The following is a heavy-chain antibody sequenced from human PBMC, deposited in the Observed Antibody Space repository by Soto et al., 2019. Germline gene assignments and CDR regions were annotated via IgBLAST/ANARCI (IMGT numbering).Heavy chain of an antibody. CDR2: MNPNSGNT. J-gene: IGHJ3*02. D-gene: IGHD3-16*01. V-gene: IGHV1-8*01. CDR1: GYTFTSYD. Sequence: ASVKVSCKASGYTFTSYDINWVRQATGQGLEWMGWMNPNSGNTGYAQKFQGRVTMTRNTSISTAYMELSSLRSEDTAVYYCARGGPVYDYIWGSDAFDIWGQGTMVTVSS. CDR3: ARGGPVYDYIWGSDAFDI.